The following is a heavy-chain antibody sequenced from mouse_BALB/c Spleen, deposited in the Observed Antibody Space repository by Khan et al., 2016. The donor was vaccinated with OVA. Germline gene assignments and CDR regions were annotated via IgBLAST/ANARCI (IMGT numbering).Heavy chain of an antibody. CDR2: IYPGDGNT. CDR3: ARSGYEYFAC. V-gene: IGHV1-80*01. D-gene: IGHD2-14*01. J-gene: IGHJ3*01. Sequence: QIQLVQSGAELVRPGSSVKISCKASGYGFSNYLMNWVKQGPGQGLEWIGQIYPGDGNTNYNGKFKDKATLTVDKSSSTAYMQLSSLTSEDSAVDFWARSGYEYFACWGQGTLVTVSA. CDR1: GYGFSNYL.